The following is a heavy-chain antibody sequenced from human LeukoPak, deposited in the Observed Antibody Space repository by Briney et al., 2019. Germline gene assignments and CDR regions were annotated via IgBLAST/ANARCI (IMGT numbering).Heavy chain of an antibody. CDR3: ARLDIVVVPAANFDY. V-gene: IGHV3-23*01. CDR1: GFTFSSYA. Sequence: GGSLRLSCAASGFTFSSYAMSWVRQAPGKGLEWISAISGSGGSTYYADSVKGRFTISRDNSKNTLYLQMNSLRAEDTAVYYCARLDIVVVPAANFDYWGQGTLVTVSS. J-gene: IGHJ4*02. D-gene: IGHD2-2*03. CDR2: ISGSGGST.